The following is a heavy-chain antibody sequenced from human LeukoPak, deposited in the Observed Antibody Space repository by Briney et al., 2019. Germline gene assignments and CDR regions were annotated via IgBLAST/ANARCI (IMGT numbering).Heavy chain of an antibody. CDR2: ISTNGGTT. V-gene: IGHV3-23*01. D-gene: IGHD3-16*02. CDR1: GFTFKDYA. CDR3: AKDRYYDLVWDSYRREEIDALDI. Sequence: PGGSLRLSCAASGFTFKDYAMTWVRQAPGKGLEWVSTISTNGGTTYYADSVKGRFTISRDNSKKTLYVEMKSLRAEDTAIYYCAKDRYYDLVWDSYRREEIDALDIWGQGTMVTVSS. J-gene: IGHJ3*02.